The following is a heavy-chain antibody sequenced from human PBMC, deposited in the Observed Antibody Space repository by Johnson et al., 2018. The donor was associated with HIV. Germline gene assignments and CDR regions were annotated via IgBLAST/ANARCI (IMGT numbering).Heavy chain of an antibody. Sequence: VQLVESGGGLVQPGGSLRLSCAASGFTVSSNYMSWVRQAPGKGLEWVSIIYSGGSTYYADSVKGRFTISRDNAKNSLYLQMNSLRSEDTALYYCARLTSGAFDIWGQGTMVTVSS. CDR2: IYSGGST. CDR3: ARLTSGAFDI. CDR1: GFTVSSNY. D-gene: IGHD1-14*01. J-gene: IGHJ3*02. V-gene: IGHV3-66*02.